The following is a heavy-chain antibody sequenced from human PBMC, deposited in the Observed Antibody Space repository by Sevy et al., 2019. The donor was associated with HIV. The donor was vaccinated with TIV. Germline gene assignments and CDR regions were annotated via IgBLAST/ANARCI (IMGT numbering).Heavy chain of an antibody. CDR1: GFIFSNAW. V-gene: IGHV3-15*07. CDR2: IKSKYDGGTT. CDR3: ATGGYYFDY. D-gene: IGHD3-22*01. Sequence: GGSLRLSCTTSGFIFSNAWMNWVRQAPGKGLEWVGRIKSKYDGGTTDYAAPVKGRCTVSRDDLKNTVYLQMNSLKAEDTAIYYCATGGYYFDYWGQGTLVTVSS. J-gene: IGHJ4*02.